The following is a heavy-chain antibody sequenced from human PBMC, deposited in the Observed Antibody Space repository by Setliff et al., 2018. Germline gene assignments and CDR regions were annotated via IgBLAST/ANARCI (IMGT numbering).Heavy chain of an antibody. Sequence: PSETLSLTCTVSGDSISSGDDFWSWIRQPPGKGLEWIGYIYYSGSTYYNPSLKSRVTISVDTSRNQFSLKLSSVTAADTAVYYCARGVWFGELLQAFDIWGQGTMVTVSS. CDR3: ARGVWFGELLQAFDI. J-gene: IGHJ3*02. V-gene: IGHV4-30-4*08. D-gene: IGHD3-10*01. CDR1: GDSISSGDDF. CDR2: IYYSGST.